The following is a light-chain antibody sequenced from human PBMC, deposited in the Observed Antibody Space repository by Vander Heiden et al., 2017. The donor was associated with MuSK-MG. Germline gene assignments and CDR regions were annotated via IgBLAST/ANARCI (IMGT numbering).Light chain of an antibody. J-gene: IGLJ1*01. Sequence: QSALTQPASVSGSPGQSIAISCTGTSSDVGGYNYVSWYQQHPDKAPKLMIYDVNKRPSGVSDRFSGSKSGNTASLTISGLQAEDEADYYCSSYTTSSTLVFGTGTTVTVL. CDR3: SSYTTSSTLV. V-gene: IGLV2-14*01. CDR1: SSDVGGYNY. CDR2: DVN.